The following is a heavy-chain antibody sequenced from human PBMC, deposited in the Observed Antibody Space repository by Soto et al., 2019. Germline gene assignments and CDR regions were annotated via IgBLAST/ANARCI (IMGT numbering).Heavy chain of an antibody. V-gene: IGHV3-74*01. D-gene: IGHD1-26*01. CDR2: IYFDVITT. Sequence: EVQLVESGGGVVQPGGSLRLSCTASGFTFNTHWMHWVRQSPGKGLVWVSRIYFDVITTNYADSVKGRLTVSRDNAKNTVYLHVNTLRDEDTAVYYCARWGEMGVDYWGQGTLVTVSS. CDR3: ARWGEMGVDY. CDR1: GFTFNTHW. J-gene: IGHJ4*02.